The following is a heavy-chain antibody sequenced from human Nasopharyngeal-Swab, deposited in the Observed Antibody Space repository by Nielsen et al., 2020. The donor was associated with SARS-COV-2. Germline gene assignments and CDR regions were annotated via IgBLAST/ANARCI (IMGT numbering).Heavy chain of an antibody. Sequence: GGSLRLSCAASGFTFSPHGMHWVRQAPGKGPEWVAVISYDGSNKYYADSVKGRFTISRDNSKNTLYLQMNSLRAEDTAVYYCAKDFVGQQTYYYYGMDVWGQGTTVTVSS. CDR2: ISYDGSNK. V-gene: IGHV3-30*18. CDR1: GFTFSPHG. CDR3: AKDFVGQQTYYYYGMDV. D-gene: IGHD6-13*01. J-gene: IGHJ6*02.